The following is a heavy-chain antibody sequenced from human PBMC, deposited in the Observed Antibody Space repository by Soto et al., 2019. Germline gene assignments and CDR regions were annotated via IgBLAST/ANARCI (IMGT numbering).Heavy chain of an antibody. J-gene: IGHJ4*02. CDR1: GSTFRGRS. Sequence: GGSLILSCISSGSTFRGRSMSWVRQAPGEGLEWVSVITDTGGDRKYADSVRGRFTISRDNSKNTLYLQMSGLRVEDSAVYYCARGSGDSYPGSRVFDFWGRGTLVNVSS. D-gene: IGHD3-10*01. V-gene: IGHV3-23*01. CDR2: ITDTGGDR. CDR3: ARGSGDSYPGSRVFDF.